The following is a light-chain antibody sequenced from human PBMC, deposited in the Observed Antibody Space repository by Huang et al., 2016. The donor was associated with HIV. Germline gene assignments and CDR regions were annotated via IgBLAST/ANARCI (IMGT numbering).Light chain of an antibody. CDR3: QQNNNWPPLFT. CDR1: QSVSSN. CDR2: GAS. V-gene: IGKV3-15*01. J-gene: IGKJ3*01. Sequence: EIVMTQSPATLSASPGERATLSCRASQSVSSNFAWYQQKPGQAPRLLIYGASTRATGIPARFSGSGSGTEFTLTISSLQSEDFAVYYCQQNNNWPPLFTFGPGTKVDIK.